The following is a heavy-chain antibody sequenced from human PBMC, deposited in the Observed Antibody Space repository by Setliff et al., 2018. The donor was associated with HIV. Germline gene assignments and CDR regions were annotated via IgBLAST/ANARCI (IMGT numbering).Heavy chain of an antibody. J-gene: IGHJ6*02. D-gene: IGHD6-19*01. CDR1: GYTFTSYA. CDR2: ISPYNGHT. V-gene: IGHV1-18*01. CDR3: ARLGSGWSDSYYYAMDV. Sequence: ASVKVSCKASGYTFTSYAMHWVRQAPGQRLEWMGWISPYNGHTNYAQNFQGRVTMTTDTSTSRAYMELRSLRSDDTAAYFCARLGSGWSDSYYYAMDVWGQGTTVTVSS.